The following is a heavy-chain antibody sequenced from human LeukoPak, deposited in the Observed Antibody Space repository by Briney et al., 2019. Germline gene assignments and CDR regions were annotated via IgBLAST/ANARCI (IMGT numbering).Heavy chain of an antibody. V-gene: IGHV3-30*02. CDR2: IRFDGGHK. J-gene: IGHJ4*02. CDR3: ARGSYYYDSSGYSPGDY. D-gene: IGHD3-22*01. CDR1: GFTFSNYG. Sequence: GGSLRLSCAASGFTFSNYGMFWVRQAPGKGLDWVAFIRFDGGHKYYADSVKGRFTISRDNAKNSLYLQMNSLRAEDTAVYYCARGSYYYDSSGYSPGDYWGQGTLVTVSS.